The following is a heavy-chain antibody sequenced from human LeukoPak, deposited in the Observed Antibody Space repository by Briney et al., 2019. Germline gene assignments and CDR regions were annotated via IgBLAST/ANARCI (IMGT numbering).Heavy chain of an antibody. J-gene: IGHJ4*02. CDR2: INPSGGST. CDR1: GYTFTSYY. V-gene: IGHV1-46*01. CDR3: AKDTDYYDSSGYYYSPNSFDY. D-gene: IGHD3-22*01. Sequence: GASVKVSCKASGYTFTSYYMHWVRQAPGQGLEWMGIINPSGGSTSYAQKFQGRVTMTRDTSTSTVYMELSSLRAEDTAVYYCAKDTDYYDSSGYYYSPNSFDYWGQGTLVTVSS.